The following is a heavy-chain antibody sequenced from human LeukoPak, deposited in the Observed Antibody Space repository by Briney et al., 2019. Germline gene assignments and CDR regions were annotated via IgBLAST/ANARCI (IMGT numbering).Heavy chain of an antibody. CDR2: INHSGST. V-gene: IGHV4-34*01. J-gene: IGHJ4*02. D-gene: IGHD1-26*01. Sequence: SETLSLTCAVYGGSFSGYYWSWIRQPPGKGLEWIGEINHSGSTNYNPSLKSRVTISVDTSKNQFSLKLSSVTAADTAVYYCARDPVGATPFDYWGQGTLVTVSS. CDR1: GGSFSGYY. CDR3: ARDPVGATPFDY.